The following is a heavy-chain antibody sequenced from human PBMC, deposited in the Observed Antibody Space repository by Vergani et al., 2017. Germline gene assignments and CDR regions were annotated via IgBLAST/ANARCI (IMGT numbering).Heavy chain of an antibody. V-gene: IGHV3-23*01. CDR3: AKAVAARPYYFDY. CDR2: ISSDVGST. J-gene: IGHJ4*02. CDR1: GFTFSTYA. Sequence: EVQLLESGGGLVQPGGSLRLSCAASGFTFSTYAMTWVCQAPGKGLEWVSTISSDVGSTYYADSVKGRFTISRDNSKNTLSLQMNSLTAEDTAIYYCAKAVAARPYYFDYWGQGTLVTVSS. D-gene: IGHD6-6*01.